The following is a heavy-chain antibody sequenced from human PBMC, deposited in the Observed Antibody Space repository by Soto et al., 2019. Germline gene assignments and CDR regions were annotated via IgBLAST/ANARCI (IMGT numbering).Heavy chain of an antibody. J-gene: IGHJ6*02. V-gene: IGHV3-21*01. CDR3: AYVHTQGIRDYGMDV. CDR1: GFTFSDYA. CDR2: ISSTSIYI. D-gene: IGHD3-10*01. Sequence: EVQLVESGGGLVKPGGSLRLSCAASGFTFSDYAMSWLRQAPGKGLEWVSSISSTSIYIFYADSVTGRFAISRDNAKNSLYLQMNSLRAEDTAVYYCAYVHTQGIRDYGMDVWGQGTTVTVSS.